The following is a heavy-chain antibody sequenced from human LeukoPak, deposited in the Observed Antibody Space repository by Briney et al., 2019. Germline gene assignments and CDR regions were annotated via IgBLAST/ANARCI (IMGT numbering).Heavy chain of an antibody. CDR3: AREPEPAITMVRGEVFDI. Sequence: SVKVSCKASGGTFSSYVISWVQQAPGQGLEWMGGIIPGFGTANYAQKFQGTVTITADVYMVLNSLRSEDTAVYYCAREPEPAITMVRGEVFDIWGQGTMVIVSS. D-gene: IGHD3-10*01. CDR1: GGTFSSYV. CDR2: IIPGFGTA. V-gene: IGHV1-69*13. J-gene: IGHJ3*02.